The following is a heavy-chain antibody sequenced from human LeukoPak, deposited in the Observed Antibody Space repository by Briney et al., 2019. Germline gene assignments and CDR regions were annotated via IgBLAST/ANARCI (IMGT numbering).Heavy chain of an antibody. CDR1: GYSINSISSTYY. CDR2: IYHSGST. CDR3: ARRIGGSYYLWFDP. J-gene: IGHJ5*02. D-gene: IGHD1-26*01. V-gene: IGHV4-38-2*02. Sequence: SETLSLTCTVSGYSINSISSTYYWGWVRQSPGKGLEWIGSIYHSGSTYYNPSLQSRVTISIDTSKNQFSLKLSSVTAADTAVYYCARRIGGSYYLWFDPWGQGTLVTVSS.